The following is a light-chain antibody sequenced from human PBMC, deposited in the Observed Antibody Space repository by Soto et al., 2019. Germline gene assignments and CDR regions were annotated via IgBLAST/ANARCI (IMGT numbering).Light chain of an antibody. J-gene: IGKJ1*01. CDR1: QSVSGN. CDR3: QQYNNWPRT. V-gene: IGKV3-15*01. Sequence: EIVMTQSPATLSVSPGERATLSCRASQSVSGNLAWYQQKPGQAPRLLIYGASTRATGITAGFSGSGSGTEFTLTISSLQSEDFAVYYCQQYNNWPRTFGQGTKVEIK. CDR2: GAS.